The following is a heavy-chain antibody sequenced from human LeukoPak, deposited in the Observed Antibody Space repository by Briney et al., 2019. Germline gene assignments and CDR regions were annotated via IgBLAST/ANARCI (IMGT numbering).Heavy chain of an antibody. D-gene: IGHD5-24*01. CDR2: IKSKSDGGAA. CDR3: TSEGWLGLNGVDFGVDV. V-gene: IGHV3-15*01. Sequence: GGSLRLSCAASGFIFTNASMHWVRQAPGTGLEWVGRIKSKSDGGAADYAAPVKGRFTISRDDSKNTLFLQMNSLKSDDTAVYYCTSEGWLGLNGVDFGVDVWGQGTTVTVSS. CDR1: GFIFTNAS. J-gene: IGHJ6*02.